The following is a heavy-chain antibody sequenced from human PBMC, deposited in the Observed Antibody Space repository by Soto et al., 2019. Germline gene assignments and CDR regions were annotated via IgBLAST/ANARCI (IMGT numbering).Heavy chain of an antibody. CDR2: IYYSGST. CDR1: GGSISSGDYY. V-gene: IGHV4-30-4*01. D-gene: IGHD3-22*01. CDR3: ARVWLYDSSGTLDY. J-gene: IGHJ4*01. Sequence: TTSETLSLTCTVSGGSISSGDYYWSWIRQPPGKGLEWIGYIYYSGSTYYNPSLKSRVTISVDTSKDQFSLKLSSVTAADTAVYYCARVWLYDSSGTLDYWGHGTLVTVSS.